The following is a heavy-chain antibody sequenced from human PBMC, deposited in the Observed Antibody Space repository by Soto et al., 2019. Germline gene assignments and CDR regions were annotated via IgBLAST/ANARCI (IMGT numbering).Heavy chain of an antibody. CDR1: GGSFXGYY. V-gene: IGHV4-34*01. CDR2: INHSGST. J-gene: IGHJ6*02. CDR3: AMDYERLGYYYGMDV. Sequence: SETLSLTCAVYGGSFXGYYXSWIRQPPGKGLEWIGEINHSGSTNYNPSLKSRVTISVDTSKNQFSLKLSSVTAADTAVYYCAMDYERLGYYYGMDVWGQGTTVTVSS. D-gene: IGHD3-22*01.